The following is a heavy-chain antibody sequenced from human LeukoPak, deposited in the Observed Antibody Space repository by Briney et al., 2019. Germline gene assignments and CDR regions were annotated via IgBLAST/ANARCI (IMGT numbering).Heavy chain of an antibody. Sequence: GASVKVSCKASGYTFSGSYIHWVRQAPGQGLEWLGRINPNSGGTNYAQKFQGRVTMTRDTSISTAYMELSRLRSDDTAVYYCARGLLWFGESLEDNWFDPWGQGTLVTVSS. CDR1: GYTFSGSY. D-gene: IGHD3-10*01. CDR2: INPNSGGT. CDR3: ARGLLWFGESLEDNWFDP. V-gene: IGHV1-2*06. J-gene: IGHJ5*02.